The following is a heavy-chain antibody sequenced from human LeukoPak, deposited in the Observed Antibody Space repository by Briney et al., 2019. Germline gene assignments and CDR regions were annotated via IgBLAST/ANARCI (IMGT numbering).Heavy chain of an antibody. D-gene: IGHD3-22*01. V-gene: IGHV1-69*01. CDR1: GGTFSSYA. CDR2: IIPIFGTA. Sequence: SVKVSCKASGGTFSSYAISWVRQAPGQGLEWMGGIIPIFGTANYAQKFQGRVTITADESTSIAYMELSSLRSEDTAVYYCARDGGYYDSSGIPYWGQGTLVTVSS. CDR3: ARDGGYYDSSGIPY. J-gene: IGHJ4*02.